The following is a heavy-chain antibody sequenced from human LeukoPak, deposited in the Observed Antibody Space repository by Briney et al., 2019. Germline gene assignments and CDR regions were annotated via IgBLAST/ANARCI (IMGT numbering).Heavy chain of an antibody. J-gene: IGHJ4*02. Sequence: SETLSLTCTVSGGSISSYYWSWIRQPPGKGLEWIGYIYYSGSTNYNPPLKSRVTISVDTSKNEFSLKLSSVTAADTAVYYCARDLQSGPPVGWGQGTLVTVSS. V-gene: IGHV4-59*01. CDR2: IYYSGST. D-gene: IGHD3-16*01. CDR1: GGSISSYY. CDR3: ARDLQSGPPVG.